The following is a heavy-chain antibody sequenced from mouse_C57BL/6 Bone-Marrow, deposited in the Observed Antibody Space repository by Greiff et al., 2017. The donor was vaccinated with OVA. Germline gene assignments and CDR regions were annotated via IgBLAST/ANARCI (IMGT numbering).Heavy chain of an antibody. V-gene: IGHV1-55*01. CDR2: IYPGSGST. Sequence: QVQLQQPGAELVKPGASVKMSCKASGYTFTSYWITWVKQRPGQGLEWIGDIYPGSGSTNYNEKFKSKATLTVDTSSSTAYMQLSSLTSEDSAVYYCTRLGFRFITTNYWGQGTTLTVSS. D-gene: IGHD1-1*01. CDR3: TRLGFRFITTNY. J-gene: IGHJ2*01. CDR1: GYTFTSYW.